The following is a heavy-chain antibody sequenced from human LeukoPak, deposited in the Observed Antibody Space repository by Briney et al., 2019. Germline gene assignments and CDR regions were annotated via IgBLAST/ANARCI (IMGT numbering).Heavy chain of an antibody. Sequence: GGSLRLSCAASGFNFNTYWMTWVRQSPGKGPEWVANIRQDESERYTVDSVKGRFTISRDNAKNSVYLHMNSLRAEDTALYYCARLSAYYYGSFFYYYMDVWGKGTTVTVSS. V-gene: IGHV3-7*01. CDR2: IRQDESER. CDR1: GFNFNTYW. J-gene: IGHJ6*03. D-gene: IGHD3-10*01. CDR3: ARLSAYYYGSFFYYYMDV.